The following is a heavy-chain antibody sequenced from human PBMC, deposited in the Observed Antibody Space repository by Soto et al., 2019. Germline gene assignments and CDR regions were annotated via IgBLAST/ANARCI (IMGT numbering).Heavy chain of an antibody. CDR3: ARDRGDYSAFDI. V-gene: IGHV1-3*01. J-gene: IGHJ3*02. Sequence: GASVKVSFKTSGYTFNTHAMHWVRQAPGQRLEWMGWINGNTRYSQKFQGRVTITRDTSASTVYMELSSLKSEDTALYYCARDRGDYSAFDIWGQGTMVTVSS. CDR1: GYTFNTHA. D-gene: IGHD4-17*01. CDR2: INGNT.